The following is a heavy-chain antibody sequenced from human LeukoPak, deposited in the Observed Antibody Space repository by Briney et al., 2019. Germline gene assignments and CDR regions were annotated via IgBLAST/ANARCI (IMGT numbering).Heavy chain of an antibody. V-gene: IGHV3-21*01. Sequence: PGGSLRLSCAASGFTFSSYSMNWVRQAPGKGLEWVSSISSSSSYIYYADSVKGRFTISRDNAKNSLYLQMNSLRAEDTAVYYCARDDPWFGDRYPPGGDWFDPWGQGTLVTVSS. D-gene: IGHD3-10*01. CDR2: ISSSSSYI. CDR1: GFTFSSYS. J-gene: IGHJ5*02. CDR3: ARDDPWFGDRYPPGGDWFDP.